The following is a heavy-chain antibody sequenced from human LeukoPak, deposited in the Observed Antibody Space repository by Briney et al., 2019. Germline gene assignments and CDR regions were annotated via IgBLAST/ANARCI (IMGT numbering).Heavy chain of an antibody. J-gene: IGHJ4*02. D-gene: IGHD5-12*01. V-gene: IGHV1-8*02. CDR2: MNPNSGNT. CDR3: ARDQIVDIVATTPTTPFDY. CDR1: GYTFTSYG. Sequence: ASVKVSCKASGYTFTSYGISWVRQATGQGLEWMGWMNPNSGNTGYAQKFQGRVTMTRNTSISTAYMELSSLRSDDTAVYYCARDQIVDIVATTPTTPFDYWGQGTLVTVSS.